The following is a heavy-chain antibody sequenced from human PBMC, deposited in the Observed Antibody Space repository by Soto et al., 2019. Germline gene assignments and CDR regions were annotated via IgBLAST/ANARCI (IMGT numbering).Heavy chain of an antibody. J-gene: IGHJ5*02. CDR3: ARGKAIAAEIYNWFDP. V-gene: IGHV1-2*02. CDR2: INHNSGGT. D-gene: IGHD2-15*01. CDR1: GHTFTGYY. Sequence: QVQPVQSGAEVKKPGASVKISCKASGHTFTGYYIHWVRQSPGQGFEWMGWINHNSGGTDYGQKFQGRVTMTRDTSISTVYMELTRLRSADTAVYYCARGKAIAAEIYNWFDPWGQGTLVTVSS.